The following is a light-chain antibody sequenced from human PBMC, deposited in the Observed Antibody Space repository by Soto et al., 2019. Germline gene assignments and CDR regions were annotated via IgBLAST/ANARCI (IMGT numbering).Light chain of an antibody. J-gene: IGKJ2*01. CDR2: NAV. Sequence: DIQMTQSPSSVSASVGDRVTITCRASQGIRSWLAWYQQKSGKAPKLLIYNAVSLQSGVPSRFSGSGSGTDFTLTINSLQPEDSATYYCQQANSLPYTFGQGTMLEIK. CDR3: QQANSLPYT. V-gene: IGKV1-12*01. CDR1: QGIRSW.